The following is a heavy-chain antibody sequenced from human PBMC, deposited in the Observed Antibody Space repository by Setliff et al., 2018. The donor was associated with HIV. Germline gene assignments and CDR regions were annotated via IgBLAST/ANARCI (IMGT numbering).Heavy chain of an antibody. CDR2: INTDTGNP. CDR3: ARGPPSQVDY. Sequence: AASVKVSCKASGYTFNNYAINWVRQAPGQGLEWMGWINTDTGNPTYVQGFTGRFVFSLDTSVNTAYLQISSLKTEDSAVYYCARGPPSQVDYWGQGTLVTVSS. CDR1: GYTFNNYA. J-gene: IGHJ4*02. V-gene: IGHV7-4-1*02.